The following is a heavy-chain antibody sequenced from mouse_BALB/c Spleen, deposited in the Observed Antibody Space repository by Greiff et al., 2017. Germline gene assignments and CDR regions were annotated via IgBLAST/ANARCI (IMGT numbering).Heavy chain of an antibody. D-gene: IGHD1-1*01. V-gene: IGHV1S135*01. CDR1: GYAFTSYN. CDR2: IDPYNGGT. CDR3: ATIYYYGSSYFAWFAY. Sequence: VQLKESGPELVKPGASVKVSCKASGYAFTSYNMYWVKQSHGKSLEWIGYIDPYNGGTSYNQKFKGKATLTVDKSSSTAYMHLNSLTSEDSAVYYCATIYYYGSSYFAWFAYWGQGTLVTVSA. J-gene: IGHJ3*01.